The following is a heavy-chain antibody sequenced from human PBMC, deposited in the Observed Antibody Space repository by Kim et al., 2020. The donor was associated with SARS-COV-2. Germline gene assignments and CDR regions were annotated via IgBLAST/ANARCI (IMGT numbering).Heavy chain of an antibody. CDR3: ARDRHRIDMFAEYSDY. CDR1: GFTFSSYS. CDR2: INKNSSAI. V-gene: IGHV3-48*04. Sequence: GGSLRLSCAASGFTFSSYSMSWVRQAPGKGLEWVSNINKNSSAIYYADSVKGRFTISRDNAKNSLYLQMNSLRAEDTAVYYCARDRHRIDMFAEYSDYWGQGTLVTVSS. J-gene: IGHJ4*02. D-gene: IGHD3-16*02.